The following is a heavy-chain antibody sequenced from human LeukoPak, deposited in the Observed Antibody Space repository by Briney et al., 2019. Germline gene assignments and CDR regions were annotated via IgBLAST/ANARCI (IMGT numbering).Heavy chain of an antibody. V-gene: IGHV3-23*01. Sequence: GGSLRLSCAASGFTFSSYGMSWVRQAAGKGLEWVSAISGSGGSTYYADSVKGRFTISRDNSKNTLYLQMNSLRAEDTAVYYCAELGITMIGGVWGKGTTVTISS. CDR2: ISGSGGST. D-gene: IGHD3-10*02. J-gene: IGHJ6*04. CDR3: AELGITMIGGV. CDR1: GFTFSSYG.